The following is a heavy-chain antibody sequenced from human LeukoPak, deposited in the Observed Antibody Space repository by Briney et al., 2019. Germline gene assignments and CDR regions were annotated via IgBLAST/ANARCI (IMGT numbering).Heavy chain of an antibody. CDR1: GGSISSYY. CDR3: ARDSRSRCSSTSCPIDP. CDR2: IYTSGST. Sequence: PSETLSLTCTVSGGSISSYYRSWIRQPAGKRLEWIGRIYTSGSTNYNPSLKSRVTMSVDTSKNQFSLKLSSVTAADTAVYYCARDSRSRCSSTSCPIDPWGQGTLVTVSS. D-gene: IGHD2-2*01. V-gene: IGHV4-4*07. J-gene: IGHJ5*02.